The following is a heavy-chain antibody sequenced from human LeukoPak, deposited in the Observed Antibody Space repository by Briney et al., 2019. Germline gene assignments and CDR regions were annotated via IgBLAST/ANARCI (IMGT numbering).Heavy chain of an antibody. CDR1: GGTFSSYA. CDR3: ARANTVTHETDWFDP. J-gene: IGHJ5*02. D-gene: IGHD4-17*01. CDR2: IIPIFGTA. Sequence: SVKVSCKASGGTFSSYAISWVRQATGQGLEWMGGIIPIFGTANYAQKFQGRVTITADESTSTAYMELSSLRSEDTAVYYCARANTVTHETDWFDPWGQGTLVTVSS. V-gene: IGHV1-69*13.